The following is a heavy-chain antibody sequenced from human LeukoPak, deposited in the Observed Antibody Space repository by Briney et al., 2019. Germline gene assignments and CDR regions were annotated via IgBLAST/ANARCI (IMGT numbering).Heavy chain of an antibody. D-gene: IGHD5-18*01. CDR1: GFTFSSYS. J-gene: IGHJ4*02. CDR3: ARDRGYSYGL. CDR2: IYYSGST. Sequence: GSLRLSCAASGFTFSSYSMNWVRQAPGKGLEWIGSIYYSGSTYYNPSLKSRVTISVDTSKNQFSLKLSSVTAADTAVYYCARDRGYSYGLWGQGTLVTVSS. V-gene: IGHV4-39*07.